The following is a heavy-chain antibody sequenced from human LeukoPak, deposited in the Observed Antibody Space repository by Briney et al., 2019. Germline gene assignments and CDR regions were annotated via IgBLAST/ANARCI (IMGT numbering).Heavy chain of an antibody. CDR1: GFTFSSYA. J-gene: IGHJ4*02. V-gene: IGHV3-30-3*01. D-gene: IGHD3-22*01. CDR3: VKDRGSSGYYYAFEY. Sequence: GGSLRLSCAASGFTFSSYAMHWVRQAPGKGLEWVAVISYDGSNKHYADSVKGRFTISRDNAKNSLFLQMNSLRPEDTALYYCVKDRGSSGYYYAFEYWGQGTLITVSS. CDR2: ISYDGSNK.